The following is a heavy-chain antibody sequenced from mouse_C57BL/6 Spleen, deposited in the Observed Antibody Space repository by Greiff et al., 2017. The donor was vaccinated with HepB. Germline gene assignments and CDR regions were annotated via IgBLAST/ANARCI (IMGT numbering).Heavy chain of an antibody. D-gene: IGHD2-1*01. CDR2: IYPGSGNT. CDR3: ARWGNYYFDY. V-gene: IGHV1-66*01. Sequence: QVQLQQSGPALVKPGASVKISCKASGYSFTSYYIHWVKQRPGQGLEWIGWIYPGSGNTKYNEKFKGKATLTADTSSSTAYMQLSSLTSEDSAVYYCARWGNYYFDYWGQGTTLTVSS. J-gene: IGHJ2*01. CDR1: GYSFTSYY.